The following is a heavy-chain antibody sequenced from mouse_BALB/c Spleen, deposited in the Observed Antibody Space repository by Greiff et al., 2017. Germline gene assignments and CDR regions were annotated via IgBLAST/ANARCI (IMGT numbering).Heavy chain of an antibody. CDR3: TRHYGNYVGDY. J-gene: IGHJ2*01. V-gene: IGHV1S81*02. Sequence: QVQLQQSGAELVKPGASVKLSCKASGYTFTSYYMYWVKQRPGQGLEWIGGINPSNGGTNFNEKFKSKATLTVDKSSSTAYMQLSSLTSEDSAVYYCTRHYGNYVGDYWGQGTTLTVSS. CDR2: INPSNGGT. CDR1: GYTFTSYY. D-gene: IGHD2-1*01.